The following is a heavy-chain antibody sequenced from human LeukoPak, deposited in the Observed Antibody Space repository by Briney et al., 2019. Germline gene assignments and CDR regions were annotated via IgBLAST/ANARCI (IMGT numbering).Heavy chain of an antibody. CDR1: GFTFSSYA. CDR2: ISGSGGST. Sequence: PGGSLRLSCAASGFTFSSYAMSWVRQAPGKGLEWVSAISGSGGSTYYADSVKGRFTISRDNSKNTLYLQMNSLRAEDTAVYYCAKDANRQVNGLSDGFDIWGQGTMVTVSS. V-gene: IGHV3-23*01. D-gene: IGHD1-1*01. CDR3: AKDANRQVNGLSDGFDI. J-gene: IGHJ3*02.